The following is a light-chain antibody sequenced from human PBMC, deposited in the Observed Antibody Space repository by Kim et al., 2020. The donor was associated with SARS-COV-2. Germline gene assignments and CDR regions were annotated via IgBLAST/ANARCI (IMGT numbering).Light chain of an antibody. CDR1: KIGNNY. V-gene: IGLV3-1*01. J-gene: IGLJ3*02. CDR2: QDS. CDR3: QALDSSTPV. Sequence: SASPGQAASIVCCGNKIGNNYSCWYQLKPGQSPVLVISQDSKRPPGIPGEFSGSDSGNTASLTISGTQAMDEADYYCQALDSSTPVFGGGTQLTVL.